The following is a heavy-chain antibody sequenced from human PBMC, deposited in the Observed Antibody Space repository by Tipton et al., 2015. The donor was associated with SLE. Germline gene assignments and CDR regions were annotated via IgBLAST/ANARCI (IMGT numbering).Heavy chain of an antibody. V-gene: IGHV4-61*02. CDR2: IHTSGST. J-gene: IGHJ3*02. CDR1: GASISNSSWH. CDR3: ARESDAFDI. Sequence: TLSLTCHVSGASISNSSWHWNWIRQTPGKGLEWLGRIHTSGSTYSNPSLDSRVTMTVDMSKNQFSLMLTSVTATDTAVYYCARESDAFDIWGQGTMVTVSS.